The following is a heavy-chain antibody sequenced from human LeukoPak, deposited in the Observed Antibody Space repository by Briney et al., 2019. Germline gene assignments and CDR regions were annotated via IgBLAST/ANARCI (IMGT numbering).Heavy chain of an antibody. V-gene: IGHV4-34*01. D-gene: IGHD2-2*01. Sequence: SETLSLTCAVHGGSFTGFYWGWIRQCPGKGLEWIGEINHNVDTTYNPSLKSRVTISLDTSTNHFSLKTTSLSAADTAFYYCVRGGSTSWLDSWGQGTLVTVSS. CDR1: GGSFTGFY. CDR3: VRGGSTSWLDS. CDR2: INHNVDT. J-gene: IGHJ4*02.